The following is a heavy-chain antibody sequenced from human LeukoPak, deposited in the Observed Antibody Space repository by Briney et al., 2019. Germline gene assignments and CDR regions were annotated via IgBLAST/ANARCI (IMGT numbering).Heavy chain of an antibody. D-gene: IGHD6-19*01. CDR1: GYTFCNYG. CDR3: ARHSGSGWQALGY. J-gene: IGHJ4*02. Sequence: ASVKVSCKASGYTFCNYGISWVRQAPGLGLEWMGWTSYNGNTNYAQKFQDRATMTTGTSTTTAYIELRSLESDDTAVYYCARHSGSGWQALGYWGQGTLVTVSS. CDR2: TSYNGNT. V-gene: IGHV1-18*04.